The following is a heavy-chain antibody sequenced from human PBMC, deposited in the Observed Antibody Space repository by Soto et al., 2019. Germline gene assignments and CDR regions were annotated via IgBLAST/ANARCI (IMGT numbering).Heavy chain of an antibody. V-gene: IGHV1-46*04. Sequence: ASVKVSCKASGFTFASYHIHWVRQAPGQGLEWMAIINASNGDTAYAQKWRGRVTLTRDTSTTTVYMELSSLTSEDTALFYCAREGSVGMTQMRFLDYWG. CDR1: GFTFASYH. J-gene: IGHJ4*01. CDR3: AREGSVGMTQMRFLDY. D-gene: IGHD2-21*02. CDR2: INASNGDT.